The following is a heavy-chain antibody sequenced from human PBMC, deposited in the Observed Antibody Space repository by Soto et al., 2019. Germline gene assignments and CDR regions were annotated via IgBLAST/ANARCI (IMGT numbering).Heavy chain of an antibody. D-gene: IGHD2-8*01. V-gene: IGHV4-39*01. CDR3: ARLGGYCTTSCYGYYGMDV. J-gene: IGHJ6*02. CDR2: FYYSGST. CDR1: GCSISSGTYS. Sequence: SDTLSLTCTVSGCSISSGTYSWGWIRQPPGKGLEWIGTFYYSGSTYYNPSLKSRVTISVDTSKNQFSLKVSSVTAADTAVYYCARLGGYCTTSCYGYYGMDVWGQGTTVT.